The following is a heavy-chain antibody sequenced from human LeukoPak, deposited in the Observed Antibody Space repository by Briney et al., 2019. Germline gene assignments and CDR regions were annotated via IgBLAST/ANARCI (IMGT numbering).Heavy chain of an antibody. Sequence: GGSLRLSCAASGLTFSNAWMSWVRQAPGKGLEWVGRIESKSDGGTIDYAAPVKGRFTISRDDSKNTLYLQLNSLKSEDTAVYYCTTEGISGNRFHYDGMDVWGQGTTVTVSS. J-gene: IGHJ6*02. CDR3: TTEGISGNRFHYDGMDV. D-gene: IGHD1-26*01. CDR2: IESKSDGGTI. V-gene: IGHV3-15*04. CDR1: GLTFSNAW.